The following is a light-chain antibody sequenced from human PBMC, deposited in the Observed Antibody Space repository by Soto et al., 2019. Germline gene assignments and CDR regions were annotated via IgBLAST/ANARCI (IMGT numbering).Light chain of an antibody. Sequence: EIVMTQSPATLSVSPGERATLSCRASQSVSSNLAWYQQKPVQAPRLLIYGASTRATGIPARFSGSGSWTEFTLTITSLQSEDFAVDYCQEYNNLPQTFGGGTKVEIK. V-gene: IGKV3-15*01. J-gene: IGKJ4*01. CDR1: QSVSSN. CDR2: GAS. CDR3: QEYNNLPQT.